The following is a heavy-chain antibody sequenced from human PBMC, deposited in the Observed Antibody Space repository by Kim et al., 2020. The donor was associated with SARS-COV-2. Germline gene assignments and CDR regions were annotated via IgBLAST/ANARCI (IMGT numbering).Heavy chain of an antibody. CDR1: GFTFSSYA. J-gene: IGHJ6*02. CDR3: AKRFLRGMDV. V-gene: IGHV3-23*01. CDR2: ISATGST. Sequence: GGSLRLSCAASGFTFSSYAMSWVRQAPGKGLEWVSTISATGSTYYADSVKGRFTVSRDISENTLYVQMNSLRAEDTAVYYCAKRFLRGMDVWGQGTTVTVSS. D-gene: IGHD4-17*01.